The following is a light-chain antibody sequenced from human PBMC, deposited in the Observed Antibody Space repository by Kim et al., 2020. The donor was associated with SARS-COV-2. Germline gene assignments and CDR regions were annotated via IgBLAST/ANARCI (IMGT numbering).Light chain of an antibody. V-gene: IGLV2-11*01. J-gene: IGLJ3*02. CDR3: CSYAGSYTWV. CDR1: SSDVGGYHY. Sequence: GQSVTISCTGTSSDVGGYHYGSWYQQHPGKAPKLMIYDVSKRPSGVPDRFSGSKSGNTASLTISGLQAEDEADYYCCSYAGSYTWVFGGGTKLTVL. CDR2: DVS.